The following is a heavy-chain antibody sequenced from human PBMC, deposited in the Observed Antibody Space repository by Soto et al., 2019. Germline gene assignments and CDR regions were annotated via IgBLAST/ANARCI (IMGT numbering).Heavy chain of an antibody. J-gene: IGHJ4*02. Sequence: VESLKSSCKGSGYTFTTFWVAWVRQIPWKGLEWMGIIYPGDSDTRYGPSFQGQVTISADKSISTAYLQWSSLKVSDTALYYCARLPKGMLNQYYFDFWGKGNPVAVS. CDR2: IYPGDSDT. D-gene: IGHD3-16*01. CDR3: ARLPKGMLNQYYFDF. V-gene: IGHV5-51*01. CDR1: GYTFTTFW.